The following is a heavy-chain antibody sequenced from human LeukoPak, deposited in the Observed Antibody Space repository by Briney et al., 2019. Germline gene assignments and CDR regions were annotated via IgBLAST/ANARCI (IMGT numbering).Heavy chain of an antibody. Sequence: SETLSLTCTVSGGSISSNSYYWGWIRQPPGKGLEWIGSIYYSGSTYYNPSLKSRVTISVDTSKNQFSLKLSSVTAADTAVYYCARRRLPPGDRNFDYWGQGTLVTVSS. D-gene: IGHD3-16*01. CDR3: ARRRLPPGDRNFDY. J-gene: IGHJ4*02. CDR1: GGSISSNSYY. V-gene: IGHV4-39*01. CDR2: IYYSGST.